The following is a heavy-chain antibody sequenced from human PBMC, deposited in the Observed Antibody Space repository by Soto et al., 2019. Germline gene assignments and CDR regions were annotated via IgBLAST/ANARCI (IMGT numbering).Heavy chain of an antibody. V-gene: IGHV3-30*03. J-gene: IGHJ4*02. CDR1: GFTFSSYG. CDR3: AVRPAGPYGDLDY. Sequence: GGSLRLSCAASGFTFSSYGMHWVRQAPGKGLEWVAVISYDGSNKYYADSVKGRFTISRDNSKNTLYLQMNSLRAEDTAVYYCAVRPAGPYGDLDYWGQGTLVTVSS. D-gene: IGHD4-17*01. CDR2: ISYDGSNK.